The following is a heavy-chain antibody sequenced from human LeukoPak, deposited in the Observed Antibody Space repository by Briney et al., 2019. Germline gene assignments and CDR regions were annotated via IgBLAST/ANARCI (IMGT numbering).Heavy chain of an antibody. J-gene: IGHJ4*02. CDR1: GYTFTGYY. V-gene: IGHV1-2*02. CDR2: INPNSGGT. CDR3: ARDYSGSYEEFDY. Sequence: ASAKVSCKASGYTFTGYYMHWVRQAPGQGLEWMGWINPNSGGTNYAQKFQGRVTMTRDTSISTAYMELSRLRSDDTAVYYCARDYSGSYEEFDYWGQGTLVTVSS. D-gene: IGHD1-26*01.